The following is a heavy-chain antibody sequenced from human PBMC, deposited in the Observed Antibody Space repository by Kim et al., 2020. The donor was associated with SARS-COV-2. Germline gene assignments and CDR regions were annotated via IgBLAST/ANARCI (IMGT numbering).Heavy chain of an antibody. CDR2: IYYNGDT. CDR3: ARELRASFDY. V-gene: IGHV4-59*01. CDR1: GGSMSGYY. Sequence: SETLSLTCTVSGGSMSGYYWSWIRQPPGKGLEWIAYIYYNGDTNYNPSLKSRVTISVDTSKNQFSLKLSSVTAADTAVYYCARELRASFDYWGQGTLVTV. D-gene: IGHD5-12*01. J-gene: IGHJ4*02.